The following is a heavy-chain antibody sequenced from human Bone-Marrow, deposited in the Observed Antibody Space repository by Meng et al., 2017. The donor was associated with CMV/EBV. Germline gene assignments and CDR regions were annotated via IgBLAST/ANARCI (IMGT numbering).Heavy chain of an antibody. CDR1: GFTFSSYW. Sequence: GESLKISCAASGFTFSSYWMHWVRQAPGKGLVWVSRINSDGSSTSYADSVKGRFTISRDNAKNTLYLQMNSLRAEDTAVYYCASTASSGGAFDIWGQGTMVTVPS. V-gene: IGHV3-74*01. CDR2: INSDGSST. D-gene: IGHD6-6*01. J-gene: IGHJ3*02. CDR3: ASTASSGGAFDI.